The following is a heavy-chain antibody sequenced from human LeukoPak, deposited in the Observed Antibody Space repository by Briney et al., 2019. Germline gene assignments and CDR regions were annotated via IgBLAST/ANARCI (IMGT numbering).Heavy chain of an antibody. CDR1: GFTFSSYG. CDR3: ARDPTARIAVPDY. D-gene: IGHD6-19*01. CDR2: IWYGGTYE. Sequence: GGSLRLSCAASGFTFSSYGMHWVRQAPGKGLEWVAVIWYGGTYEYCADSVKGRFTISRDNSKNTLYLQMNSLRAEDTAVYYCARDPTARIAVPDYWGQGTLVTVSS. V-gene: IGHV3-33*01. J-gene: IGHJ4*02.